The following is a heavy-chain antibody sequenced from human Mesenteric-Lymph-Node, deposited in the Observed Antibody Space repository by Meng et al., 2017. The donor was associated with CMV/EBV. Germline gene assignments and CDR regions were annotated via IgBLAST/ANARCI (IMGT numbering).Heavy chain of an antibody. CDR3: ARDPSGRGYFDY. V-gene: IGHV3-30*04. Sequence: GESLKISCAASGFTFSSYAMHWVRQAPGKGLEWVAVISYDGSNKYYADSVKGRFTISRDNSKNTLYLQMNSLRAEDTAVYYCARDPSGRGYFDYWGQGTLVTVSS. CDR1: GFTFSSYA. CDR2: ISYDGSNK. J-gene: IGHJ4*02. D-gene: IGHD2-15*01.